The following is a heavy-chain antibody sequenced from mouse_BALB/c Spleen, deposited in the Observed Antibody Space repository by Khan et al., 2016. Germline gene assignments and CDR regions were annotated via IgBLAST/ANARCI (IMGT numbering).Heavy chain of an antibody. CDR3: ATSIYFNYAWFAY. CDR1: GYSITSGYY. D-gene: IGHD2-4*01. J-gene: IGHJ3*01. CDR2: ISYDGSN. V-gene: IGHV3-6*02. Sequence: EVQLQESGPGLVKPSQSLSLTCSVTGYSITSGYYWNWIRQFPGNKLEWMGYISYDGSNNYNPSLKNRISITRDTSKNQFFLKLNSVTTEDAATYYFATSIYFNYAWFAYWGQGTLVTVSA.